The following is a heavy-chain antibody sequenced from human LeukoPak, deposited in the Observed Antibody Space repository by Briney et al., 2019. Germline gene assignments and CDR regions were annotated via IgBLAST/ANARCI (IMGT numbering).Heavy chain of an antibody. D-gene: IGHD2-2*01. CDR2: INHSGST. CDR3: ARGVVPAAHDY. Sequence: SQTLSLTCTVSGGSISSGSYYWSWIRQPPGKGLEWIGEINHSGSTNYNPSLKSRVTISVDTSKNQFSLKLSSVTAADTAVYYCARGVVPAAHDYWGQGTLVTVSS. CDR1: GGSISSGSYY. J-gene: IGHJ4*02. V-gene: IGHV4-39*07.